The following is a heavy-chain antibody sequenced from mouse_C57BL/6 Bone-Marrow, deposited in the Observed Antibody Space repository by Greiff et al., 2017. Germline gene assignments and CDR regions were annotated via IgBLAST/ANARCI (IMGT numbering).Heavy chain of an antibody. CDR2: IYPRSGNT. D-gene: IGHD1-1*01. Sequence: VQLQQSGAELARPGASVKLSCKASGYTFTSYGISWVKQRTGQGLEWIGEIYPRSGNTYYTEKFKGKATLTADKSSSTAYMELRSLTSEDSAVYVCARRAYYGSSYGYWGQGTTLTVSS. CDR1: GYTFTSYG. J-gene: IGHJ2*01. CDR3: ARRAYYGSSYGY. V-gene: IGHV1-81*01.